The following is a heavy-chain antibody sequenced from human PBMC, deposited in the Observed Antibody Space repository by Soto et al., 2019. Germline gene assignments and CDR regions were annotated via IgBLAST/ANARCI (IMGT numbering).Heavy chain of an antibody. D-gene: IGHD3-16*01. V-gene: IGHV4-31*03. J-gene: IGHJ4*02. CDR2: MYNSGST. CDR1: GDSISSGGYR. Sequence: QVQLQESGPGLVKPSQTLSLTCTVSGDSISSGGYRWIWLRQHPGEGREWIGFMYNSGSTSYNPSLKSRATISVNTSTTQFSLNLTSVTAADTAVYYCARGGDTTKVDFWGQGTLVTVAS. CDR3: ARGGDTTKVDF.